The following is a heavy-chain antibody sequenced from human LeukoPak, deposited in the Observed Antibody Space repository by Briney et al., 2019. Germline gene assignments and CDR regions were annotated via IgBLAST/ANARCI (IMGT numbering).Heavy chain of an antibody. J-gene: IGHJ4*02. D-gene: IGHD6-19*01. Sequence: ASVKVSCKASGDTLTGYYMHWVRQAPGQGLEWMGWINPNSGGTNYAQKFQGRVTMTRDTSISTAYMELSRLRSDDTAVYYCARARIAVAGRGFSYWGQGTLVTVSS. CDR2: INPNSGGT. V-gene: IGHV1-2*02. CDR3: ARARIAVAGRGFSY. CDR1: GDTLTGYY.